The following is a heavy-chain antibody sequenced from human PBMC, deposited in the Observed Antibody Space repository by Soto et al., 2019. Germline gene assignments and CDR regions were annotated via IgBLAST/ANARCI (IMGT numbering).Heavy chain of an antibody. J-gene: IGHJ2*01. V-gene: IGHV1-18*01. D-gene: IGHD2-2*01. CDR1: GYTFTSYG. Sequence: QVQLVQSGAEVKKPGASVKVSCKASGYTFTSYGISWVRQAPGQGLEWMGWISAYNGNTNYAQKLQGRVTMTTDTCTSTAYMERRSLRAYDTAVYYCAGVGYQLLGIHPENSWYFDLWGRGTLVTVSS. CDR2: ISAYNGNT. CDR3: AGVGYQLLGIHPENSWYFDL.